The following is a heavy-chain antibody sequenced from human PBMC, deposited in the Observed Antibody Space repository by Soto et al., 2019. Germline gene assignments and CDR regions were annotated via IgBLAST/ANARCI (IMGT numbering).Heavy chain of an antibody. V-gene: IGHV4-30-4*01. Sequence: LSLTCTVSGGSISSGDYYWSWIRQPPGKGLEWIGYIYYSGSTYYNPSLKSRVTISVDTSKNQFSLKLSSVTAADTAVYYCARDRVDIVAIPVGHGMDVWGQGTTVTVS. D-gene: IGHD5-12*01. CDR1: GGSISSGDYY. J-gene: IGHJ6*02. CDR2: IYYSGST. CDR3: ARDRVDIVAIPVGHGMDV.